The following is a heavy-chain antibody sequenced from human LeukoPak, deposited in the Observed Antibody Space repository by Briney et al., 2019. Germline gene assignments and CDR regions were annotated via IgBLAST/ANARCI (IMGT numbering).Heavy chain of an antibody. CDR2: IRHDGSEN. Sequence: GGSLRLSCAASGFTFSNYWMSWVRQAPGKGLERVANIRHDGSENYYVDSVKGRFTTARDNAKNPLYLQMNSLRAEDMAVYYCARAVWIWDYWGQGTLVSVSS. V-gene: IGHV3-7*03. D-gene: IGHD5-12*01. CDR1: GFTFSNYW. J-gene: IGHJ4*02. CDR3: ARAVWIWDY.